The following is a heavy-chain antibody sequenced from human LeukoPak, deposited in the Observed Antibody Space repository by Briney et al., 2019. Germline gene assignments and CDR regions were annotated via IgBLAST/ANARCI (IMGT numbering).Heavy chain of an antibody. CDR1: GFTLSNFA. J-gene: IGHJ4*02. CDR3: AKPPFGLLPKDTNDY. CDR2: IGTAGDT. Sequence: PGGSLRLSCAASGFTLSNFAMHWVRQATGKGLEWVSAIGTAGDTFYPGSVKGRFTISRDNSKNTLYLQMNSLRAEDTAVYYCAKPPFGLLPKDTNDYWGQGTLVTVSS. D-gene: IGHD3-22*01. V-gene: IGHV3-13*01.